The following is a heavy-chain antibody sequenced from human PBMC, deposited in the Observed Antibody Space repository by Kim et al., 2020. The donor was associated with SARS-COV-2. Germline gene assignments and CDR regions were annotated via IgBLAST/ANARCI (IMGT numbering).Heavy chain of an antibody. D-gene: IGHD4-17*01. J-gene: IGHJ5*02. Sequence: AQKFQGRVTITADESTSTAYMELSRLRAEDTAVYYCARVMTTVVPDWFDPWGQGTLVTVSS. CDR3: ARVMTTVVPDWFDP. V-gene: IGHV1-69*01.